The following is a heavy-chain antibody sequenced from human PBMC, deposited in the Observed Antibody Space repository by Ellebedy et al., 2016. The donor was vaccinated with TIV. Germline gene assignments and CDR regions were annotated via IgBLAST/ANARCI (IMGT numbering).Heavy chain of an antibody. D-gene: IGHD2-15*01. CDR2: ISGGVGNT. J-gene: IGHJ4*02. CDR3: AKGCGGSCYWEAY. V-gene: IGHV3-23*01. CDR1: GFTFSNYV. Sequence: GESLKISCAASGFTFSNYVMSWVRQAPGKGLEWVSPISGGVGNTYYADSVKGRFTISRDNSKNTLYLQMNSLRAEDTAVYYCAKGCGGSCYWEAYWGQGTLVTVSS.